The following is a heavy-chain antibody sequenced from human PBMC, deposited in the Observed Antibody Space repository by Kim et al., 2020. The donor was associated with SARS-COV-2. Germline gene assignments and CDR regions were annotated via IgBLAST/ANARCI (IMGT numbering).Heavy chain of an antibody. CDR1: GFAFSVFS. CDR3: ARIGFGYSFGNGLDY. V-gene: IGHV3-30*04. Sequence: GGSLRLSCAASGFAFSVFSMEWVRQAPGKGLDWLSAISHDGGSKHHADSVKGRFTISSDNSNNRLYLQLNSLRVEDTAVYYCARIGFGYSFGNGLDYWG. J-gene: IGHJ4*01. CDR2: ISHDGGSK. D-gene: IGHD5-18*01.